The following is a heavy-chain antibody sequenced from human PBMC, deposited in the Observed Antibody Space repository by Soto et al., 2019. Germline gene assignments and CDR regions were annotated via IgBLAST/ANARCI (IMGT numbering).Heavy chain of an antibody. D-gene: IGHD6-13*01. J-gene: IGHJ5*02. V-gene: IGHV3-21*01. CDR1: GFTFSSYS. CDR2: ISSSSSYI. CDR3: ARETYSSSWFNWFDP. Sequence: GGSLRLSCAASGFTFSSYSMNWVRQAPGKGLEWVSSISSSSSYIYYADSVKGRFTISRDNAKNSLYLQMNSLRAEDTAVYYCARETYSSSWFNWFDPWGQGTLVTVSS.